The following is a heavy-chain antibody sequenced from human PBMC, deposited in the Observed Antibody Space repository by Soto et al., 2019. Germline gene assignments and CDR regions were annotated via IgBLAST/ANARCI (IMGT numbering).Heavy chain of an antibody. J-gene: IGHJ6*02. Sequence: EVQLVESGGGLVKPGGSLRLSCAASGFTFSNACMNWVRQAPGKGLEWVGRIKSKTDGGTTDYAAPVKGRFTISRDDSKNTLYLQMNSLRTEVTALYYCTTLKGIDFWSAIYGMDVWGQGTTVTVSS. D-gene: IGHD3-3*01. CDR3: TTLKGIDFWSAIYGMDV. V-gene: IGHV3-15*07. CDR2: IKSKTDGGTT. CDR1: GFTFSNAC.